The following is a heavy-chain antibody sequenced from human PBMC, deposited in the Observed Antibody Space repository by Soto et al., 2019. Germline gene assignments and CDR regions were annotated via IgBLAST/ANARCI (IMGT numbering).Heavy chain of an antibody. CDR3: TIGSWSGEVFDV. CDR1: GGPFSSQT. CDR2: IIPLFDIV. V-gene: IGHV1-69*02. J-gene: IGHJ3*01. D-gene: IGHD6-13*01. Sequence: QVQLVQSGAEVKKPGSSVKVSCKPSGGPFSSQTMFWVRQAPGQGLEWMGRIIPLFDIVNSAQKFQDRVTFTADKSTTTAYMELSSLTSDDTAVYYCTIGSWSGEVFDVWGQGTLVTVSS.